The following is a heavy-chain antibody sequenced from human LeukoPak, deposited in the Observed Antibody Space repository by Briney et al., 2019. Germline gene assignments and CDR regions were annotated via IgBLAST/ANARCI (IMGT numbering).Heavy chain of an antibody. Sequence: ASVKVSCKASGYTFTGYYMHWVRQAPGQGLEWMGWINPNSGGTNYAQKFQGRVTMTRDTSITTAYMELSRPRSDDTAVYYCARLYSSSAYYFDYWGQGTLVTVSS. CDR1: GYTFTGYY. V-gene: IGHV1-2*02. CDR3: ARLYSSSAYYFDY. CDR2: INPNSGGT. D-gene: IGHD6-6*01. J-gene: IGHJ4*02.